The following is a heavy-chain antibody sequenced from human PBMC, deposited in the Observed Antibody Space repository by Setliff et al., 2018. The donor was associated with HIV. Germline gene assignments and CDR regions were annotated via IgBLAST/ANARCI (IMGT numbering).Heavy chain of an antibody. D-gene: IGHD2-15*01. V-gene: IGHV4-31*03. Sequence: PSETLSLTCTVSGGSVSSGGYYWSWIRQHPGRGLEWIGHIYYSGSTYDNPSLKSRFSISIDTSTNHFSLKLSSVAAADAAVYYCARLVGYYRSDNANYYYMDVWGKGTTVTVSS. CDR1: GGSVSSGGYY. CDR2: IYYSGST. J-gene: IGHJ6*03. CDR3: ARLVGYYRSDNANYYYMDV.